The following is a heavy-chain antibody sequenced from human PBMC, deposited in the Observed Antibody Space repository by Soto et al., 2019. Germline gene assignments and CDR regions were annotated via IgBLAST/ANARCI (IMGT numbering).Heavy chain of an antibody. J-gene: IGHJ6*02. CDR1: GGSISSYY. V-gene: IGHV4-59*01. D-gene: IGHD2-15*01. CDR3: ARDGVAATRGYYVMDV. CDR2: IYYSGST. Sequence: KTSETLSLTCTVSGGSISSYYWSWIRQPPGKGLEWIGYIYYSGSTNYNPSLKSRVTISVDTSKNQFSLKLSSVTAADTAVYYCARDGVAATRGYYVMDVWGQGTTVTVSS.